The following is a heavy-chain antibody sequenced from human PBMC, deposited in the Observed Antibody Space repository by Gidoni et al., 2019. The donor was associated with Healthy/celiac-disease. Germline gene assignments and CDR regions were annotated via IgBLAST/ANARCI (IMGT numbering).Heavy chain of an antibody. CDR2: ISSSSSYI. Sequence: EVQLVESGGGVVMPGGSLRLSCAASGFTFSSYSMNWVRQAPGKGLEWVSSISSSSSYISYADSVKGRFTISRDNAKNSLYLQMNRLRAEDTAVYYCARETDEKDYGQDYWGQGTLVTVSS. J-gene: IGHJ4*02. CDR3: ARETDEKDYGQDY. V-gene: IGHV3-21*01. CDR1: GFTFSSYS. D-gene: IGHD4-17*01.